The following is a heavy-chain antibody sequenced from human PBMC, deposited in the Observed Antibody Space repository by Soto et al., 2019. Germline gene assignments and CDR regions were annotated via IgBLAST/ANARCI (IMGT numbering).Heavy chain of an antibody. D-gene: IGHD2-15*01. CDR3: ARVHCSAGTCLDGLDF. V-gene: IGHV6-1*01. CDR1: GDSVSSNGAC. Sequence: QTLSLTCVISGDSVSSNGACCNCIREAPSRGLQCLGRIYYRSKWFHDYAASVESRMAINPDTSRNQFSLQLNYVTPEDTAVYYCARVHCSAGTCLDGLDFWGQGTTVTVSS. J-gene: IGHJ6*02. CDR2: IYYRSKWFH.